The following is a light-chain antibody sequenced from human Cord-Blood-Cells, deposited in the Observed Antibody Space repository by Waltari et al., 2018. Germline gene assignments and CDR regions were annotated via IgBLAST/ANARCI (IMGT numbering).Light chain of an antibody. CDR3: QQYYSTPYT. CDR1: QSVFYISNNKNY. Sequence: DLVMTQSPDSLAVSLGARATINCKSSQSVFYISNNKNYLAWYHQKPGQPPKLLIYWASTRESGVPDRFSGSGSGTDFTLTISSLQAEDVAVYYCQQYYSTPYTFGQGTKLEIK. CDR2: WAS. V-gene: IGKV4-1*01. J-gene: IGKJ2*01.